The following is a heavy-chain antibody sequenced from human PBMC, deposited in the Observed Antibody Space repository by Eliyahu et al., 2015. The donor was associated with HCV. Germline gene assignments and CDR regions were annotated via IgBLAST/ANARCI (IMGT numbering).Heavy chain of an antibody. D-gene: IGHD6-19*01. V-gene: IGHV4-59*01. CDR1: GGSXTXXY. CDR3: ASGGGGIAVAGTGGWFDP. J-gene: IGHJ5*02. Sequence: QVQLQESGPGLXKPSETLSLTCTVSGGSXTXXYWXWIRQPPGKGLEWIGYIHYSGSTNYXPSXKSRVSISIDTSKNQFSLKLTSVTAADTAVYYCASGGGGIAVAGTGGWFDPWGQGTLVTVSS. CDR2: IHYSGST.